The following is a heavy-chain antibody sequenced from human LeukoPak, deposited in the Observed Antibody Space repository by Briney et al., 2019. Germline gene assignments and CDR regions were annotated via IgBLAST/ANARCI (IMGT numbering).Heavy chain of an antibody. CDR2: IYSGGST. CDR1: GFTVSSNY. D-gene: IGHD5-18*01. V-gene: IGHV3-53*01. CDR3: AREGGGYSYGLDY. Sequence: TGGSLRPSCAASGFTVSSNYMSWVRQAPGKGLEWVSVIYSGGSTYYADSVKGRFTISRDNSKNTLYLQMNSLRAEDTAVYYCAREGGGYSYGLDYWGQGTLVTVSS. J-gene: IGHJ4*02.